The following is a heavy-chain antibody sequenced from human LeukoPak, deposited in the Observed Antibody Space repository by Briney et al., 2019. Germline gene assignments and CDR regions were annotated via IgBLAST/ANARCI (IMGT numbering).Heavy chain of an antibody. Sequence: GSLRLSCAASGFTFSSYSMNWVRQPPGKGLEWIGYISYSGSTNYNPSLKSRVTISVDTSKNQFSLKLSSVTAADTAMYYCARANKLGGYVNFDCWGQGTLVTVSS. D-gene: IGHD5-12*01. CDR3: ARANKLGGYVNFDC. V-gene: IGHV4-59*01. CDR2: ISYSGST. CDR1: GFTFSSYS. J-gene: IGHJ4*02.